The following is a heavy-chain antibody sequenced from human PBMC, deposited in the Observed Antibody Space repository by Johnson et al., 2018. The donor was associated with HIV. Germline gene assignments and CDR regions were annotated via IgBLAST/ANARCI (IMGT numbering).Heavy chain of an antibody. D-gene: IGHD3-22*01. CDR2: ISGSASTI. CDR3: ARCYDSSAYYYVGAFDI. V-gene: IGHV3-48*04. Sequence: VQLVESGGGLVQPGGSLRLSCAASGFTFSSYAMSWVRQAPGKGLEWVSAISGSASTIYYADSVKGRFTISRDNAKNSLFLQMNSLRAEDTAVYYCARCYDSSAYYYVGAFDIWGQGTMVTVSS. CDR1: GFTFSSYA. J-gene: IGHJ3*02.